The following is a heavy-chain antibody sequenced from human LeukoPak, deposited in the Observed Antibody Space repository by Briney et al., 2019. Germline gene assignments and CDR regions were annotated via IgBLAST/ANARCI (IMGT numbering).Heavy chain of an antibody. V-gene: IGHV4-4*07. CDR2: IYTSGST. Sequence: PSETLSLTCTVSGGSISSYYWSWNRQPAGKGLEWIGRIYTSGSTNYNPSLKSRVTMSVDTSKNQFSLKLSSVTAADTAVYYCARVVAAAGTEYFQHWGQSTLVTVSS. CDR3: ARVVAAAGTEYFQH. J-gene: IGHJ1*01. CDR1: GGSISSYY. D-gene: IGHD6-13*01.